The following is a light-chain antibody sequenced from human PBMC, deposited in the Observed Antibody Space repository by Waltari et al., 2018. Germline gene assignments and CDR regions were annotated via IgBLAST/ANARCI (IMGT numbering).Light chain of an antibody. CDR3: QQSYSTPLT. CDR2: AAS. J-gene: IGKJ4*01. V-gene: IGKV1-39*01. Sequence: DIQMTQSQSSLSTSVGERITITCRASQSISSYLNWDQQKPGEAPKLLIYAASSLQSGVPSRFSGSGSGTDFTLTISSLQPEDFATYYCQQSYSTPLTFGGGTKVEIK. CDR1: QSISSY.